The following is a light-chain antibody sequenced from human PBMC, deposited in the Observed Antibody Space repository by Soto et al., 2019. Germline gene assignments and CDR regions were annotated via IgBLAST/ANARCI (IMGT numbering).Light chain of an antibody. J-gene: IGLJ3*02. CDR1: GSNIGAPYD. CDR3: AAWDDSLNGWV. V-gene: IGLV1-40*01. Sequence: QSVLTQPPSLSGAPGQRVTISCTGSGSNIGAPYDVHWYQHLPGTAPKLLIYGSTNRPSGVPGRFSGSKSGTSASLAITGLQAEDEADYYCAAWDDSLNGWVFGGGTKLTVL. CDR2: GST.